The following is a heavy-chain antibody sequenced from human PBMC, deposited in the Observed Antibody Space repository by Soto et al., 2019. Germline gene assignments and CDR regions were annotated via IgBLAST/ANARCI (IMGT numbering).Heavy chain of an antibody. CDR2: ISYDGSNK. CDR3: AKIDSSSSYYYYGKDV. D-gene: IGHD6-13*01. J-gene: IGHJ6*01. Sequence: QVQLVESGGGVVQPGRSLRLSCAASGFTFSSYGMHWVRQAPGKGLEWVAVISYDGSNKYYADSVKGRFTISRDNSKNTLYLQVNSLRAEDTAVYYCAKIDSSSSYYYYGKDVRGQGTTVTVSS. V-gene: IGHV3-30*18. CDR1: GFTFSSYG.